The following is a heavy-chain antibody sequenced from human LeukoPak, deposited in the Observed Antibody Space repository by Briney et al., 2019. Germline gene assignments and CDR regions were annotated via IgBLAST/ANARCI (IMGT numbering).Heavy chain of an antibody. J-gene: IGHJ4*02. V-gene: IGHV3-13*04. CDR3: ARVRYSYGSFLFYDF. CDR1: GFTFSSYD. Sequence: GGPLRLSCAASGFTFSSYDMHWVRQTAGEGLEWVSAIGTAGDTYYPGSVKGRFTISRENAKNSLYLQMNSLRAGDTAVYYCARVRYSYGSFLFYDFWGQGTLVTVSS. D-gene: IGHD5-18*01. CDR2: IGTAGDT.